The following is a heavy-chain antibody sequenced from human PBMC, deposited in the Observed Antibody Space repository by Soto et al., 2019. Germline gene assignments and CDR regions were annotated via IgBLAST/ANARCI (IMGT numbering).Heavy chain of an antibody. Sequence: QVQLQQWGAGLLKPSETLSLTCAVYGGSFSGYYWSWIRQPPGKGLEWIGEINHSGSTNYNPSLKSRVNISVDTSRNQFSLKLSSVTAADTAVYYCARGEYCSSTSCYAAPRYYYYYYMDVWGKGTTVTVSS. D-gene: IGHD2-2*01. V-gene: IGHV4-34*01. CDR1: GGSFSGYY. J-gene: IGHJ6*03. CDR3: ARGEYCSSTSCYAAPRYYYYYYMDV. CDR2: INHSGST.